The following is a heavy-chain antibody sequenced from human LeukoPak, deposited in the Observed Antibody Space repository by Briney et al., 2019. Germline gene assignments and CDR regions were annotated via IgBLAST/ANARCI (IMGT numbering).Heavy chain of an antibody. J-gene: IGHJ4*02. CDR3: ALFRYCSSTSCPKGG. CDR2: ISSGSRYI. V-gene: IGHV3-21*01. CDR1: GFTFSAHS. D-gene: IGHD2-2*01. Sequence: SGGSLRLSCAASGFTFSAHSMNRVRQAPGKGLEWVSSISSGSRYIYYADSVKGRFTISRDNAKDSLYLQMNSLRAEDTAVYYCALFRYCSSTSCPKGGWGQGTLVTVSS.